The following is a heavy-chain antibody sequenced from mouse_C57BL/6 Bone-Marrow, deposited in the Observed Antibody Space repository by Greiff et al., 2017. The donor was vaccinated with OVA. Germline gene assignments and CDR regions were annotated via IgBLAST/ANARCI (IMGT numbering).Heavy chain of an antibody. V-gene: IGHV2-2*01. D-gene: IGHD1-1*01. J-gene: IGHJ2*01. Sequence: VKLKESGPGLVQPSQSLSITCTVSGFSLTSYGVHWVRQSPGKGLEWLGVIWSGGSTDYNAAFISRLSISKDNSKSQVFFKMNSLQADDTAIYYCASITTVAGFDYWGQGTTLTVSS. CDR1: GFSLTSYG. CDR3: ASITTVAGFDY. CDR2: IWSGGST.